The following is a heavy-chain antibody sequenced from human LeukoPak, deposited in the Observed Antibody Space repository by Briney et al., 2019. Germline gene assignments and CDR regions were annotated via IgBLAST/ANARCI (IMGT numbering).Heavy chain of an antibody. V-gene: IGHV3-30-3*01. J-gene: IGHJ4*02. CDR2: ISYDGSNK. CDR3: AKVIRGGTGTYFDY. CDR1: GFTFSSYA. D-gene: IGHD1-7*01. Sequence: GGSLRLSCAASGFTFSSYAMHWVRQAPGKGLEWVAVISYDGSNKYYADSVKGRFTISRDNSKNTLYLQMNSLRAEDTAVYYCAKVIRGGTGTYFDYWGQGTLVTVSS.